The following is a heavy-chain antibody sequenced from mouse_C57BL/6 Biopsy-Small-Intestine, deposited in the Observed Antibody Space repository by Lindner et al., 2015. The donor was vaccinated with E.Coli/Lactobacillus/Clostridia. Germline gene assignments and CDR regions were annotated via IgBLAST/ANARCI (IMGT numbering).Heavy chain of an antibody. Sequence: VQLQESGAELARPGASVKLSCKASGYTFTSYGISWVKQRTGQGLEWIGEIYPSTTNTHYNEKFKGKATLTADKSSITAYMQLSSLTSEDSAVYFCARAPHYYGSTYGAMDYWGQGTSVTVSS. CDR1: GYTFTSYG. CDR3: ARAPHYYGSTYGAMDY. J-gene: IGHJ4*01. V-gene: IGHV1-81*01. CDR2: IYPSTTNT. D-gene: IGHD1-1*01.